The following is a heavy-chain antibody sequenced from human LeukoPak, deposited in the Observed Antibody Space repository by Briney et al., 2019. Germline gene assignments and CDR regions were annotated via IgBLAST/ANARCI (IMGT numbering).Heavy chain of an antibody. J-gene: IGHJ4*02. CDR1: GGSISSSSYY. Sequence: PSETLSLTCTVSGGSISSSSYYWGRIRPPPGKGLAWIGSIYYSGSTYYNPSLKSRVTISVDTSKNQFSLKLSSVAAADTAVYYCARRSVDSSGQFDYWGQGTLVTVSS. V-gene: IGHV4-39*01. D-gene: IGHD3-22*01. CDR2: IYYSGST. CDR3: ARRSVDSSGQFDY.